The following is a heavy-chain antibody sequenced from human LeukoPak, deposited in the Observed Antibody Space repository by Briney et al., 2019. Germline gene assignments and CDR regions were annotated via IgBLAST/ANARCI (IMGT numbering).Heavy chain of an antibody. CDR2: ISGSGGST. Sequence: GGSLRLSCAASGFTFSSYAMSWVRQAPGKGLEWVPAISGSGGSTYYADSVKGRSTISRDNSKNTLYLQMNSLRAEDTAVYYCAKDLRGYYYDSSADYWGQGTLVTVSS. D-gene: IGHD3-22*01. V-gene: IGHV3-23*01. J-gene: IGHJ4*02. CDR3: AKDLRGYYYDSSADY. CDR1: GFTFSSYA.